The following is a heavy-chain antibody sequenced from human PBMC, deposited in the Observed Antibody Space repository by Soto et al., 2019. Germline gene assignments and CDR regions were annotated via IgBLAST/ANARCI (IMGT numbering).Heavy chain of an antibody. D-gene: IGHD2-2*01. J-gene: IGHJ6*02. Sequence: SVKVSCKASGGTFSSYAISWVRQAPGQGLEWMGGIIPIFGTANYAQKFQGRVTITADESTSTAYMELSSLRSEDTAVYYCARGWRIGYCSSTSCSSGLYYYYGMDVWGQGTPVTVSS. CDR1: GGTFSSYA. V-gene: IGHV1-69*13. CDR3: ARGWRIGYCSSTSCSSGLYYYYGMDV. CDR2: IIPIFGTA.